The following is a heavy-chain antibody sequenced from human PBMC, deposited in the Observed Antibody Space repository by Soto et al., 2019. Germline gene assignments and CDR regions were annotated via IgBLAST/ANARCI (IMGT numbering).Heavy chain of an antibody. CDR3: ARETPPDSSSWFILDSSYGMDV. D-gene: IGHD6-13*01. Sequence: VGSVRLSCAASVFTFSSYWMSWVRQSPGKGLEWVANIKQDGSEKYYVDSVKGRFTISRDNAKNSLYLQMNSLRAEDTAVYYCARETPPDSSSWFILDSSYGMDVWGQATTVTVSS. CDR1: VFTFSSYW. CDR2: IKQDGSEK. J-gene: IGHJ6*02. V-gene: IGHV3-7*03.